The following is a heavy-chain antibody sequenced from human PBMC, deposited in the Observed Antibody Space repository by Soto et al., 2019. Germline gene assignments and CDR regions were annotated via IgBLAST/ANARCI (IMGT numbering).Heavy chain of an antibody. CDR3: AGERSQRRGYCSGGSCYREIYGMDV. V-gene: IGHV1-3*01. CDR1: GYTFTSRY. CDR2: INAGNGNT. Sequence: ASVKVSCKASGYTFTSRYMHWVRQAPGQGLEWMGWINAGNGNTKYSQKFQGRVTITRDTSASTAYMELSSLRSEDTAVYYCAGERSQRRGYCSGGSCYREIYGMDVWGQGTTVTVSS. D-gene: IGHD2-15*01. J-gene: IGHJ6*02.